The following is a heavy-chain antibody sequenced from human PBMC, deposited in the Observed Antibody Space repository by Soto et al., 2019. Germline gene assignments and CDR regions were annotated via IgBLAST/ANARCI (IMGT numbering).Heavy chain of an antibody. D-gene: IGHD3-16*01. CDR3: ARDLGLLKSLFDY. Sequence: GGSLRLSCAASGFTFSSHSINWVRQAPGKGLEWVSVIYRGGDTFYADSVKGRFTISRDNSKNTLYLQMNSLRAEDTAVYYCARDLGLLKSLFDYWGQGTLVTVSS. V-gene: IGHV3-53*01. J-gene: IGHJ4*02. CDR1: GFTFSSHS. CDR2: IYRGGDT.